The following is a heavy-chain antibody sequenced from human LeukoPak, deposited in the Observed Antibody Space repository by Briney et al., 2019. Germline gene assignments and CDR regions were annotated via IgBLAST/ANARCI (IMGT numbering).Heavy chain of an antibody. CDR1: GGSISSSSYY. CDR2: IYYSGST. J-gene: IGHJ4*02. CDR3: ARGLGAALIDELGKFDY. V-gene: IGHV4-39*07. D-gene: IGHD7-27*01. Sequence: SETLSLTCTVSGGSISSSSYYWGWIRQPPGKGLEWIGSIYYSGSTYYNPSLKSRVTISVDTSKNQFSLKLSSVTAADTAVYYCARGLGAALIDELGKFDYWGQGTLVTVSS.